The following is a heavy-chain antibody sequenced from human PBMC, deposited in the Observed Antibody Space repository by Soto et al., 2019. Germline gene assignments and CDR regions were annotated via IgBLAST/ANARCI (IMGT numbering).Heavy chain of an antibody. D-gene: IGHD3-10*01. CDR2: IWYDGSNE. V-gene: IGHV3-33*01. CDR1: GFNLRSYG. J-gene: IGHJ4*02. Sequence: QVQLVESGGGVVQPGRSLRLSCVASGFNLRSYGMHWFRQAPGKGPEWVAVIWYDGSNEKYADSVKGRFTISRNNSRSTVYMQMNRLRAGDRVVYYCARVYANGEWELAGFWGEGTRVTVSS. CDR3: ARVYANGEWELAGF.